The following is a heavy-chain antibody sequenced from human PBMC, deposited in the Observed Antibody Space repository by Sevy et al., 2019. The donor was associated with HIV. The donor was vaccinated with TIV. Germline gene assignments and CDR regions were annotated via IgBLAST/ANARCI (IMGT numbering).Heavy chain of an antibody. D-gene: IGHD7-27*01. CDR3: ARDGVNWGPRGYFDY. J-gene: IGHJ4*02. V-gene: IGHV3-30-3*01. CDR1: GFTFSSYA. Sequence: GGSLRLSCAASGFTFSSYAMHWVRQAPGKGLEWVAVISYDGSNKYYADSVKGRFTICRDNSKNTLYLQMNSLRAEDTAVYYCARDGVNWGPRGYFDYWGQGTLVTVSS. CDR2: ISYDGSNK.